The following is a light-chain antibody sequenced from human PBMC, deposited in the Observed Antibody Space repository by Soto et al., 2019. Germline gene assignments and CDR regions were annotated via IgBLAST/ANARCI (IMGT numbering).Light chain of an antibody. CDR1: NIGSKS. CDR2: DDR. CDR3: QSYDISLHNYV. V-gene: IGLV3-21*02. J-gene: IGLJ1*01. Sequence: SYELTQPPSVPVAPGQTARITCGGDNIGSKSVHWYQQKPGQAPVLVVYDDRDRPSGIPERFSGSKSGTSASLAITRLQAEDEADYYCQSYDISLHNYVFGTGTKLTVL.